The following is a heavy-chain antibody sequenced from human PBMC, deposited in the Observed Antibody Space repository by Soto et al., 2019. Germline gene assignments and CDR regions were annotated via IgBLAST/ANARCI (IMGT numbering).Heavy chain of an antibody. CDR1: GYTFTDYY. V-gene: IGHV1-2*02. CDR2: INPNSGGA. D-gene: IGHD1-26*01. J-gene: IGHJ3*01. Sequence: ASVKVSCKASGYTFTDYYIHWVRQAPGQGLECMGWINPNSGGADYAQKFQGRVTVTRDTSISTAYMELTRLRSDDTALYYCGRDDAGARSSCDVWGHGTMVTVS. CDR3: GRDDAGARSSCDV.